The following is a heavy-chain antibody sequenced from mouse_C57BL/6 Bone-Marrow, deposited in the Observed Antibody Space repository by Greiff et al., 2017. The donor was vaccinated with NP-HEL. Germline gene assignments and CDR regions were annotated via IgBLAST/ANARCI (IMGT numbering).Heavy chain of an antibody. V-gene: IGHV5-9-1*02. Sequence: EVNVVESGEGLVKPGGSLKLSCAASGFTFSSYAMSWVRQTPEKRLEWVAYISSGGDYIYYADTVKGRFTISRDNARNTLYLQMSSLKSEDTAMYYCTRDRIYFDYWGQGTTLTVSS. CDR3: TRDRIYFDY. CDR2: ISSGGDYI. J-gene: IGHJ2*01. CDR1: GFTFSSYA.